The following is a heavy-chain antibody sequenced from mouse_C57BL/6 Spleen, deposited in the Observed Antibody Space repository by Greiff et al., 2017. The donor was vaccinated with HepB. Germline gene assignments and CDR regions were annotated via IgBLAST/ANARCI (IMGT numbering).Heavy chain of an antibody. J-gene: IGHJ4*01. CDR3: ARRSTVVEDAMDY. Sequence: DVQLVESGGDLVKPGGSLKLSCAASGFTFSSYGMSWVRQTPDKRLEWVATISSGGSYTYYPDSVKGRFTISRDNAKNTLYLQMSSLKSEDTAMYYCARRSTVVEDAMDYWGQGTSVTVSS. V-gene: IGHV5-6*01. CDR1: GFTFSSYG. D-gene: IGHD1-1*01. CDR2: ISSGGSYT.